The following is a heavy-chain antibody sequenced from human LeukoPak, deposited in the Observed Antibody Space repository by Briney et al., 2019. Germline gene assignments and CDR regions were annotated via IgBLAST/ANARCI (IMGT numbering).Heavy chain of an antibody. D-gene: IGHD3-3*01. CDR2: INPNSGGT. J-gene: IGHJ4*02. CDR3: ARGRIPNYDFWSGYRPPEDY. V-gene: IGHV1-2*02. Sequence: ASVKVSCKASGYTFTGYYMHWVRQAPGQGLEWMGWINPNSGGTNYAQKFQGRVTMTRDTSISTAYMELSRLRSDDTAVYYCARGRIPNYDFWSGYRPPEDYWGQGTLVTVSS. CDR1: GYTFTGYY.